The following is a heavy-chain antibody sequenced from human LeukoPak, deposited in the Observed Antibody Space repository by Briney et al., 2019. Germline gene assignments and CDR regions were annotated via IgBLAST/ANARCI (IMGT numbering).Heavy chain of an antibody. Sequence: TGGSLRLSCAASGFTFSSYAMSWVRQAPGKGLEWVSVIYSGGSTYYADSVKGRFTISRDNSKNTLYLQMSGLRAEDTAVYYCARGGALTTVTYYYYYGMDVWGQGTTVTVSS. CDR1: GFTFSSYA. D-gene: IGHD4-17*01. CDR2: IYSGGST. J-gene: IGHJ6*02. V-gene: IGHV3-66*01. CDR3: ARGGALTTVTYYYYYGMDV.